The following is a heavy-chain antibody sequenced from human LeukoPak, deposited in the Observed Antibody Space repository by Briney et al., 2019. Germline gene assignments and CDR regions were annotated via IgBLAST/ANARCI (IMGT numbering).Heavy chain of an antibody. CDR1: GYTFGDYA. V-gene: IGHV3-49*03. D-gene: IGHD3-22*01. Sequence: GGSLRLSCTASGYTFGDYAMSWFRQAPGKGLEWVGFIRSKAYGGTTEYAASVKGRFTTSRDDSKSIAYLQMNSLKTEDTAVYYCTRGSSYYYDSSGHLSYWGQGTLVTVSS. CDR3: TRGSSYYYDSSGHLSY. CDR2: IRSKAYGGTT. J-gene: IGHJ4*02.